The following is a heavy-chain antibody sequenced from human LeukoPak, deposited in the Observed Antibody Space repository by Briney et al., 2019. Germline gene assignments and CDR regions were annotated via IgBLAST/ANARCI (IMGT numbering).Heavy chain of an antibody. CDR2: IYNSENT. CDR3: ARFHSGPSGWYVLWYFDL. J-gene: IGHJ2*01. D-gene: IGHD6-19*01. CDR1: GGSVSSYY. V-gene: IGHV4-4*09. Sequence: SETLSLTCTVSGGSVSSYYWSWIRQPPGKGLEWIGYIYNSENTKYNSSLESRVTMSEDTSRNQVFLKLSSVTAADTAVYYCARFHSGPSGWYVLWYFDLWAVAPRSLSPQ.